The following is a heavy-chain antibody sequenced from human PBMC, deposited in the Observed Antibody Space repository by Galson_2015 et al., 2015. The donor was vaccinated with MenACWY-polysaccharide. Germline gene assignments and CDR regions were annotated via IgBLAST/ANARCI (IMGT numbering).Heavy chain of an antibody. J-gene: IGHJ4*02. CDR2: INSDGSLT. Sequence: SLRLCCAASGFTFSGYYMHWVRQAPGKGLVWVSRINSDGSLTVYADSVKGRFTISRDNAKNTLYLQMNSLRAEDTAVYFCVVFLSGIPHWGQGTLLTVSS. CDR3: VVFLSGIPH. V-gene: IGHV3-74*01. CDR1: GFTFSGYY. D-gene: IGHD3-3*01.